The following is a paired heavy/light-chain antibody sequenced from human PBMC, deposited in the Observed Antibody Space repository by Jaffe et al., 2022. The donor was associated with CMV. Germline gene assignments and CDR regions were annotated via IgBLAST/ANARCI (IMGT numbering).Light chain of an antibody. Sequence: DIVMTQSPDSLAVSLGERATINCKSSQSVLYSSNNKNYLAWYQQKAGQPPNLLIYWASTRESGVPDRFSGSGSGTDFTLTISSLQAEDVAVYYCQQYFSPPYTFGQGTKLEI. CDR3: QQYFSPPYT. V-gene: IGKV4-1*01. CDR2: WAS. CDR1: QSVLYSSNNKNY. J-gene: IGKJ2*01.
Heavy chain of an antibody. CDR3: AHTRHDSFHSVDPGFGY. J-gene: IGHJ4*02. V-gene: IGHV2-5*01. Sequence: QITLKESGPTLVQPTQTLTLTCTFSGFSLSTSDVGVAWIRQPPGKALEWLALIYWNDDKRYSPSLKSRLTITKDTSKNQVVLTMTNMDPVDTATYYCAHTRHDSFHSVDPGFGYWGQGTLVTVSS. CDR2: IYWNDDK. D-gene: IGHD1-26*01. CDR1: GFSLSTSDVG.